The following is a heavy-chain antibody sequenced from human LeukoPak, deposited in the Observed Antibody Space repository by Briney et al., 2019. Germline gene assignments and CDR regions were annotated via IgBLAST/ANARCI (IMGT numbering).Heavy chain of an antibody. D-gene: IGHD3-22*01. CDR3: ARDTHYYDNSDYYEDVFDS. CDR2: IYTSGST. J-gene: IGHJ3*02. V-gene: IGHV4-61*02. Sequence: SETLSLTCTVSGGSISSGSYYWSWIRQPAGKGLEWIGRIYTSGSTNYNPSLKSRVTISVDTSKNQFSLKLSSVTAADTAVYYCARDTHYYDNSDYYEDVFDSWGQGTMVTVSS. CDR1: GGSISSGSYY.